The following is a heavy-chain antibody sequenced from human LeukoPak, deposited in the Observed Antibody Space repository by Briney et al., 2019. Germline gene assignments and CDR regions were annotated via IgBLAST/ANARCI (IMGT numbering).Heavy chain of an antibody. CDR1: GYTFTDYY. D-gene: IGHD3-22*01. Sequence: ASVKVSCKASGYTFTDYYINWVRQAPGQGLEWMGWINPNSGDTNYAQKFQDRVTMTRDTSISTAYIELNLLRSDDTAVYYCARDRFDDSSGYYYHHYFYMDVWGKGTTVTVSS. CDR3: ARDRFDDSSGYYYHHYFYMDV. CDR2: INPNSGDT. V-gene: IGHV1-2*02. J-gene: IGHJ6*03.